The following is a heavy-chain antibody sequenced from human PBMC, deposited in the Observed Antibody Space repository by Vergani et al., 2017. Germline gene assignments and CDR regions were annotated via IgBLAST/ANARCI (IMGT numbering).Heavy chain of an antibody. V-gene: IGHV3-64D*06. Sequence: EVQLVESGGGLVQPGGSQRLSCSASGFTFSSYAMHWVRQAPGKGLEFVSAINSNGGRTYYAGSVKGRFTISRDNSKNTLYLQMSSLRAEDTAVYYCVKGGGNYDFWSGYYWGQGTLVTVSS. J-gene: IGHJ4*02. CDR1: GFTFSSYA. CDR3: VKGGGNYDFWSGYY. CDR2: INSNGGRT. D-gene: IGHD3-3*01.